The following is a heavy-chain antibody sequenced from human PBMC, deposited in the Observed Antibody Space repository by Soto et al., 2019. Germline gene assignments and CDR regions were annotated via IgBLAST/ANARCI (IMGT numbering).Heavy chain of an antibody. Sequence: PGGSLRLSCAASGFTFSSYSMNWVRQAPGKGLEWVSYISSSSSTIYYADSVKGRFTISRDNAKNSLYLQMNSLRDEDTAVYYCASFLGTLVPAAPRSYYYGMDVWGQGTTVTVSS. CDR1: GFTFSSYS. V-gene: IGHV3-48*02. D-gene: IGHD2-2*01. CDR3: ASFLGTLVPAAPRSYYYGMDV. CDR2: ISSSSSTI. J-gene: IGHJ6*02.